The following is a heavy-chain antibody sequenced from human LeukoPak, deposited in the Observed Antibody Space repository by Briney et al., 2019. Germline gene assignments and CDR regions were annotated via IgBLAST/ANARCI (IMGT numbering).Heavy chain of an antibody. CDR2: IYPGDSDT. D-gene: IGHD3-10*01. CDR1: GYSFTSDW. J-gene: IGHJ4*02. Sequence: GESLKISCKGSGYSFTSDWIGWVRQMPGKGLECMGIIYPGDSDTRYSPSFQGQVTISADKSISTAYLQWSSLKASDTAMYYCARSDGSGSFPPYFDYWGQGTLVTVSS. V-gene: IGHV5-51*01. CDR3: ARSDGSGSFPPYFDY.